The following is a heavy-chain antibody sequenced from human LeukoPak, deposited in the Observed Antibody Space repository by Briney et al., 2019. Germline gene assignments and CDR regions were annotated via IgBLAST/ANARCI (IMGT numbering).Heavy chain of an antibody. CDR3: ARERLLWFGVNDAFDI. V-gene: IGHV1-2*02. D-gene: IGHD3-10*01. CDR1: GYTFTGYY. J-gene: IGHJ3*02. CDR2: INRNSGGT. Sequence: EASVNVSCKASGYTFTGYYMHWVRQAPGQGLEWMGWINRNSGGTNYAQKFQGRVTMTRDTSISTAYMELSRLRSDDTAVYYCARERLLWFGVNDAFDIWGQGTMVTVSS.